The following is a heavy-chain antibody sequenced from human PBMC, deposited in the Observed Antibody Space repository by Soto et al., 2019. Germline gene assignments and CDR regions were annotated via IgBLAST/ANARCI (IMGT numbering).Heavy chain of an antibody. J-gene: IGHJ4*02. CDR1: GFTFSSYG. D-gene: IGHD3-10*01. Sequence: QVQLVESGGGVVQPGKSLRLSCTTSGFTFSSYGMNWVRQAPGKGLEWVAVVSYDETNKYYADSVKGRFTISRDNSKNTLYLHMDLLTTEDSAVYYCARDWGTYYYGARSSHWGQGTQVTVSS. CDR3: ARDWGTYYYGARSSH. CDR2: VSYDETNK. V-gene: IGHV3-30*03.